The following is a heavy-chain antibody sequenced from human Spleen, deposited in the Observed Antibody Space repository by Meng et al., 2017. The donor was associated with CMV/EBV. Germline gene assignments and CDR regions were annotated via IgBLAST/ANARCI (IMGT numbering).Heavy chain of an antibody. J-gene: IGHJ6*02. CDR3: ASPNCSSTSCYRYYGMDV. CDR2: IYSSGST. D-gene: IGHD2-2*02. CDR1: GFTFSSYA. V-gene: IGHV4-59*08. Sequence: ESLKISCAASGFTFSSYAMSWVRQAPGKGLEWIGYIYSSGSTNYNPSLKSRVTISVDTSKSQFSLKLSSVTAADTAVYYCASPNCSSTSCYRYYGMDVWGQGTTVTVSS.